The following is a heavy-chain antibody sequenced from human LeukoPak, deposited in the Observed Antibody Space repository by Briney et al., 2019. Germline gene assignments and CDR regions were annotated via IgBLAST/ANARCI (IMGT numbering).Heavy chain of an antibody. CDR2: IYYSGST. CDR3: AGERGGDYFFFD. Sequence: AGTLSLTCTVSGGSISSYYWSWIRQPPGKGLEWIGYIYYSGSTNYNPSLESRVSISVDTSKNQFSLKPASVPAADPGVYYCAGERGGDYFFFDWGQGTLVTVSS. D-gene: IGHD4-17*01. J-gene: IGHJ4*02. CDR1: GGSISSYY. V-gene: IGHV4-59*01.